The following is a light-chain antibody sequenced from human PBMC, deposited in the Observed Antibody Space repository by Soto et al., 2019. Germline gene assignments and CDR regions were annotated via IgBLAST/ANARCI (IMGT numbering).Light chain of an antibody. V-gene: IGKV3-20*01. CDR2: GAS. CDR1: QSVNDNY. J-gene: IGKJ1*01. CDR3: QQYAASPRT. Sequence: EIVLTQSPGTLSLSPREIATLSCRASQSVNDNYLAWYQHKPGQAPRLLIYGASSRAPGIPDRFSGSGSRTDFTLTISRLEPEDFAIYYCQQYAASPRTFGQGTQMEVK.